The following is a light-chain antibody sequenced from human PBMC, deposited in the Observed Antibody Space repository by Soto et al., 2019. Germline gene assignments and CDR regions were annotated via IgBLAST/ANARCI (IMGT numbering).Light chain of an antibody. V-gene: IGKV3-15*01. CDR3: LQYGMSAILT. CDR2: RAS. CDR1: QSVDSL. J-gene: IGKJ3*01. Sequence: EVVLTQSPATLSVSPGETAALSCKTSQSVDSLLAWYQQKPGQTPRLLIYRASTRTTGIPARFSGSGSGTEFTLTISRLEPEDFAVYYCLQYGMSAILTFGPGTQVDIX.